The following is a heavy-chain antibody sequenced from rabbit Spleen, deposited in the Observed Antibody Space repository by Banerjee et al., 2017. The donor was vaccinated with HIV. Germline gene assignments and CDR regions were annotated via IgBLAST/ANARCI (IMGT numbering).Heavy chain of an antibody. CDR2: IEGGSSAFS. Sequence: LVESGGGLVQPGASLTLTCTASGVSFSSNHYMCWVRQAPGKGLEWIACIEGGSSAFSYFASWAKGRFTISKTSSTTVTLQMTSLTAADTATYFCARDAASSFSSYGMDLWGQGTLVTVS. CDR3: ARDAASSFSSYGMDL. CDR1: GVSFSSNHY. J-gene: IGHJ6*01. V-gene: IGHV1S40*01. D-gene: IGHD8-1*01.